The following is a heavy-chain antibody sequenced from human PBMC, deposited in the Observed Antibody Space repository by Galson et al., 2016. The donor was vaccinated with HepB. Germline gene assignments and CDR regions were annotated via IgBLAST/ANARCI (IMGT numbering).Heavy chain of an antibody. CDR1: GASITRGTYF. CDR2: IYNSGRT. CDR3: ARDKSGSYLTFDY. Sequence: TLSLTCTVSGASITRGTYFWTWLRQLPGKGLEWIGYIYNSGRTHYNPSLKNRLHISVDTSKNQLSLNLSSVTAADTAVYYCARDKSGSYLTFDYWGPGNLVTVSS. V-gene: IGHV4-31*03. D-gene: IGHD1-26*01. J-gene: IGHJ4*02.